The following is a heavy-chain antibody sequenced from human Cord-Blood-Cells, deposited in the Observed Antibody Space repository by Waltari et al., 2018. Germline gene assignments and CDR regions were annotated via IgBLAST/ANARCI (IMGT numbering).Heavy chain of an antibody. D-gene: IGHD4-17*01. CDR3: ARARADGDYYYFDY. Sequence: QVQLVQSGAEVKKPGASVKVSCKASGYTFTGYYMHWVRQAPGQGLEWMGWINPNSGGTNYAQKFQGWVTMTRDTAISTAYMELSRLRSDDTAVYYCARARADGDYYYFDYWGQGTLVTVSS. CDR2: INPNSGGT. J-gene: IGHJ4*02. CDR1: GYTFTGYY. V-gene: IGHV1-2*04.